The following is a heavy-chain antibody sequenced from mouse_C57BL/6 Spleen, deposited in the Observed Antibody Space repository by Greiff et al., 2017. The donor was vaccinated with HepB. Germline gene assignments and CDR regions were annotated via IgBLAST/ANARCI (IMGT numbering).Heavy chain of an antibody. CDR2: IDPETGGT. D-gene: IGHD1-1*01. J-gene: IGHJ1*03. CDR3: TRNYYGSSYWYFDV. Sequence: VQLQQSGAELVRPGASVTLSCKASGYTFTDYEMHWVKQTPVHGLEWIGAIDPETGGTAYNQKFKGKAILTAAKSSSTAYMELRSLTSEDSAVYYCTRNYYGSSYWYFDVWGTGTTVTVSS. CDR1: GYTFTDYE. V-gene: IGHV1-15*01.